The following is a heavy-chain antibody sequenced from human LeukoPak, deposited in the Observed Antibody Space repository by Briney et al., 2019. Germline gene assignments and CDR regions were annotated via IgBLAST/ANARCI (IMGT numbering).Heavy chain of an antibody. CDR3: ARVYSNYGHYDY. V-gene: IGHV4-4*07. Sequence: SETLSLTCTVSGGSISSYYWSWIRQPAGKGLEWIGRIYTNGSTNYHPSLKSRVTTSVDTSKNQFSLKLSSVTAADTAVYYCARVYSNYGHYDYWGQGTLVTVSS. J-gene: IGHJ4*02. CDR2: IYTNGST. D-gene: IGHD4-11*01. CDR1: GGSISSYY.